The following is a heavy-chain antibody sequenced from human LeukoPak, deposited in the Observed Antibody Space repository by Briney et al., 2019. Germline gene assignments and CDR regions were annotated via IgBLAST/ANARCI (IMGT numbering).Heavy chain of an antibody. CDR2: IKQDGSEK. V-gene: IGHV3-7*03. CDR3: ATIPSPYCGGDCAPHFDY. J-gene: IGHJ4*02. Sequence: GGSLRLSCAASGFTFSSYAMIWVRQTPGKGLEWVANIKQDGSEKYYVDSVKGRFTIYRDNAKNSLYLQMNSLRAEDTAVYYCATIPSPYCGGDCAPHFDYWGQGTLVTVSS. D-gene: IGHD2-21*02. CDR1: GFTFSSYA.